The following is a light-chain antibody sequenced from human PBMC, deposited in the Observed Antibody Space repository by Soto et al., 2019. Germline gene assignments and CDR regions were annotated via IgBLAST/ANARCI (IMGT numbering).Light chain of an antibody. CDR2: DVS. CDR1: SSDVGGYNY. CDR3: SSYTSSSTVV. Sequence: QSALTQPASVSGSPGQSITISCTGTSSDVGGYNYVSGYQQHPGKAPKLMMYDVSNRPSGVSNRFSGSKSGNTASLTISGLHAEDESDYYCSSYTSSSTVVFGGGTKVNVL. V-gene: IGLV2-14*01. J-gene: IGLJ2*01.